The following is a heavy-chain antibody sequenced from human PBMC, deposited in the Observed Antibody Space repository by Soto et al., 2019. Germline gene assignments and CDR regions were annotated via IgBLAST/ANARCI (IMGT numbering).Heavy chain of an antibody. V-gene: IGHV4-39*01. D-gene: IGHD3-9*01. CDR2: ISYSGGT. Sequence: SETLSLTCTVSGGSINTGPYYWGWIRQPPGKGLEWIGSISYSGGTHDNPSLKSRLTMSVDTSKNQFSLSLSSVTAADTAVYYCARHGGNDSGYPRYFDYWGQGSLVTVYS. CDR3: ARHGGNDSGYPRYFDY. CDR1: GGSINTGPYY. J-gene: IGHJ4*02.